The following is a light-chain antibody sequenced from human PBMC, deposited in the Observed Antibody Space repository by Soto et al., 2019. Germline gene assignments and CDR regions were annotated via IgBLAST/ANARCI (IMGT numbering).Light chain of an antibody. J-gene: IGKJ1*01. CDR3: QQYEAVVT. Sequence: EIGMTQSPPTLSVSQGERATLSCRASQSVSSNLAWYQQKPGQAPRLLIYGASARATGIPDRFSGSGSGTDFTLTISRLEPEDVAVYYCQQYEAVVTFGQGTKVDIK. CDR1: QSVSSN. CDR2: GAS. V-gene: IGKV3D-15*01.